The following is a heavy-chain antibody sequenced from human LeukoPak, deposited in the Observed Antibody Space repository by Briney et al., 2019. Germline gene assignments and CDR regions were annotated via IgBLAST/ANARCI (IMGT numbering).Heavy chain of an antibody. D-gene: IGHD3-16*01. CDR2: ISGGGVTT. Sequence: GGSLRLSCVGSGFTSIAYVLTWARQAPGKGLEWVSGISGGGVTTHYADSVKGRFTISRDNSKNTLYLQMNSLRADDTAIYYCARNQQLGGHSYYYYGMDVWGQGTTVTVSS. CDR1: GFTSIAYV. J-gene: IGHJ6*02. V-gene: IGHV3-23*01. CDR3: ARNQQLGGHSYYYYGMDV.